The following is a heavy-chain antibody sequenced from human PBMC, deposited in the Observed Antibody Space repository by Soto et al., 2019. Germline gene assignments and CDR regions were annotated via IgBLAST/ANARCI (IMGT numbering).Heavy chain of an antibody. Sequence: QMQLQESGSGLVKPSQTLSLTCAVSGGSINTGGYFWSWIRQTPGKGLEWIGDMFHSGSTHYNPSLKSRVTISADKSKNQFSLKLTSVTAADTAVYYCARASYGDFLNELWDFDLWGRGTLVTVSS. CDR1: GGSINTGGYF. CDR3: ARASYGDFLNELWDFDL. J-gene: IGHJ2*01. CDR2: MFHSGST. D-gene: IGHD4-17*01. V-gene: IGHV4-30-2*01.